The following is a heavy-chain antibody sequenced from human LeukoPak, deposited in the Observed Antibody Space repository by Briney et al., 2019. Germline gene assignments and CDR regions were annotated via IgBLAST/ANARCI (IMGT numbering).Heavy chain of an antibody. CDR1: GGSISGYY. Sequence: SETLSLTCSVSGGSISGYYWNWVRQPADRGLEWIGRLYSSGDTYYNPSLKSRLTMSVDTSKNQFSLKLRSVTAADTAVYYCARGSSGSTKRFYFDSWGQGALVTVPS. CDR2: LYSSGDT. V-gene: IGHV4-4*07. D-gene: IGHD6-19*01. J-gene: IGHJ4*02. CDR3: ARGSSGSTKRFYFDS.